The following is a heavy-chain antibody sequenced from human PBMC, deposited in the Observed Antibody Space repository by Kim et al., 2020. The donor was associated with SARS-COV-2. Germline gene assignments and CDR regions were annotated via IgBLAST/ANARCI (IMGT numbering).Heavy chain of an antibody. D-gene: IGHD6-13*01. V-gene: IGHV3-23*01. J-gene: IGHJ4*02. Sequence: TYYADSVKGRFTISRDEPKNTLYLQMNSLRVEDTAVYYCARGRAAAAGGYWGQGTLVTVSS. CDR3: ARGRAAAAGGY. CDR2: T.